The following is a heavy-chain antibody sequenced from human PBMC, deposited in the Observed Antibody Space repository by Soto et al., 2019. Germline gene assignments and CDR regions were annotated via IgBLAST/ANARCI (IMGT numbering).Heavy chain of an antibody. CDR3: ARARYSYGYPYYFDY. J-gene: IGHJ4*02. V-gene: IGHV4-31*03. Sequence: QVQLQESGPGLVKPSQTLSLTCTVSGGSISSGGYYWSWIRQHPGKGLEWIGYIYYSGSTYYNPSLKRRVTISVDTSKNQFSLKLSSVTAADTAVYYCARARYSYGYPYYFDYWGQGTLVTVSS. D-gene: IGHD5-18*01. CDR1: GGSISSGGYY. CDR2: IYYSGST.